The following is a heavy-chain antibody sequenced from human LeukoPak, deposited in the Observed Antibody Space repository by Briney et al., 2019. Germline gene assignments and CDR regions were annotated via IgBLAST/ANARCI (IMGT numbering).Heavy chain of an antibody. CDR2: IKEDGSEK. D-gene: IGHD2-15*01. V-gene: IGHV3-7*01. J-gene: IGHJ3*02. CDR1: GFTFNTYW. Sequence: GGSLRLSCAASGFTFNTYWMTWIRQAPGKGLEWVANIKEDGSEKYYVDSVKGRFTISRDNAKNSLYLQMNSLGAEDTAVYYCAKGLFKYGVLLRGDAFDIWGQGTMVTVSS. CDR3: AKGLFKYGVLLRGDAFDI.